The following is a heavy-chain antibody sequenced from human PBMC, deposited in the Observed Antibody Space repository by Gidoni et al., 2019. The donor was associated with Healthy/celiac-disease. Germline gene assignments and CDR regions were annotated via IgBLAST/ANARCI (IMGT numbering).Heavy chain of an antibody. J-gene: IGHJ3*02. CDR3: AKDRVGLESHDTFDI. V-gene: IGHV3-23*01. Sequence: EVQLLESGGGLVQPGGSLKLSCEASGFTFRSYGMSWVRQAPGEGLEWVSVISGRGGTTNYADSVKGRFIISRDNSKNTLYLQMNSLRAEDTAVYYCAKDRVGLESHDTFDIWGQGTTVTVSS. D-gene: IGHD1-26*01. CDR2: ISGRGGTT. CDR1: GFTFRSYG.